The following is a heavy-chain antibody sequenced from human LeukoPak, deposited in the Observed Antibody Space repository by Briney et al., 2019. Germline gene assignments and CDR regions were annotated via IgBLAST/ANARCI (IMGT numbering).Heavy chain of an antibody. Sequence: GGSLRLSCAASGFTFSSYGMHWVRQAPGKGLEWVAVIWYDGSNKYYADSVKGRFTISRDNSKNTLYLQMNSVRAEDTAVYYCARGLEALRDSGYDPRDYYYYYGMDVWGQGTTVTVPS. CDR1: GFTFSSYG. CDR3: ARGLEALRDSGYDPRDYYYYYGMDV. J-gene: IGHJ6*02. CDR2: IWYDGSNK. V-gene: IGHV3-33*01. D-gene: IGHD5-12*01.